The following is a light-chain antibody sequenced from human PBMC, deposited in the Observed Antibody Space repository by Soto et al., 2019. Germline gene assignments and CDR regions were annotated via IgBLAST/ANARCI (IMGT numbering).Light chain of an antibody. V-gene: IGLV2-14*01. CDR1: SSDVGGSNY. Sequence: QSVLTQPASVSGSPGQSITIACTGTSSDVGGSNYVSWYQHHPGKAPKVLIYEVNYRPSGVSNRFSGSKSANTASLTISGLQAEDEADYYCNSYTNSSTWLFGGGTKVTVL. J-gene: IGLJ2*01. CDR3: NSYTNSSTWL. CDR2: EVN.